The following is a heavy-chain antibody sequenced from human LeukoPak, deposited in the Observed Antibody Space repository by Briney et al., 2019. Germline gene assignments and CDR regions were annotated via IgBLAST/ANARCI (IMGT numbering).Heavy chain of an antibody. V-gene: IGHV3-49*04. D-gene: IGHD3-22*01. CDR2: IRSKAFGGTT. J-gene: IGHJ4*02. Sequence: PGGSLRLSCTASGFTFGDYAMSWVRQAPGKGLEWVGFIRSKAFGGTTEYAASVKGRFTISRDDSKSTAYLQMNSLKTEDTAVYYCTRDGGYYDSSGSFDYWGQGTLVTVSS. CDR3: TRDGGYYDSSGSFDY. CDR1: GFTFGDYA.